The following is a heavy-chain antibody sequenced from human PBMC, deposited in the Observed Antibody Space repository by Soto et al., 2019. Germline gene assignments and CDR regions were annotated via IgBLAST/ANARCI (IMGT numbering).Heavy chain of an antibody. D-gene: IGHD2-2*01. J-gene: IGHJ4*02. CDR2: IYYSGST. CDR1: GGSISSYY. CDR3: ARHLCSSTSCYEADY. Sequence: SETLSLTCTVSGGSISSYYWSWIRQPPGKGLEWIGYIYYSGSTNYNPSLKSRVTISVDTSKNQFSLKLSSVTAADTAVYYCARHLCSSTSCYEADYWGQGTLVTVSS. V-gene: IGHV4-59*08.